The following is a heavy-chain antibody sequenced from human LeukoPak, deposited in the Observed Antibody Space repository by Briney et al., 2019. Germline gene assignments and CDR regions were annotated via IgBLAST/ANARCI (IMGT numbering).Heavy chain of an antibody. CDR1: GGTFSSFT. CDR2: IIPIFGST. Sequence: ASVKVSCTVSGGTFSSFTISRVRQAPGQGLEWMGGIIPIFGSTNYAQKFQGRVTNTADDSTSTAYMEVTSLTSDDTAVYYCARGYDVGDYVPYTYWGQGTLVIVSS. CDR3: ARGYDVGDYVPYTY. J-gene: IGHJ4*02. D-gene: IGHD4-17*01. V-gene: IGHV1-69*13.